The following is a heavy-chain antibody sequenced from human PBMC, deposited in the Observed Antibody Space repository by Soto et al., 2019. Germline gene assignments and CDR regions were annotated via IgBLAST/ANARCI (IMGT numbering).Heavy chain of an antibody. CDR2: IYHSGST. J-gene: IGHJ4*02. D-gene: IGHD3-3*01. V-gene: IGHV4-38-2*01. Sequence: SETLSLTCAVSGYSISSGYYWGWIRQPPGKGLEWIGSIYHSGSTYYNPSLKSRVTISVDTSKNQFSLKLSSVTAADTAVYYCAAILEWLSPPFDSWGQGTLVTVSS. CDR3: AAILEWLSPPFDS. CDR1: GYSISSGYY.